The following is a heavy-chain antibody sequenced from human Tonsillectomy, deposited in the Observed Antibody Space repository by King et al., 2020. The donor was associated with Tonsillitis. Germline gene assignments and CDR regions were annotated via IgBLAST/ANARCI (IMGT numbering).Heavy chain of an antibody. CDR2: ISWNSVSI. CDR1: GFTFDDYA. Sequence: VQLVESGGGLVQPGRSLRLSCAASGFTFDDYAMHWVRQDPGKGLEWVSGISWNSVSIGYADSVKGRFTISRDNAKNSLYLQMNSLRAEDTALYYCAKTHYGDYGFDYWGQGTLVTVSS. D-gene: IGHD4-17*01. V-gene: IGHV3-9*01. J-gene: IGHJ4*02. CDR3: AKTHYGDYGFDY.